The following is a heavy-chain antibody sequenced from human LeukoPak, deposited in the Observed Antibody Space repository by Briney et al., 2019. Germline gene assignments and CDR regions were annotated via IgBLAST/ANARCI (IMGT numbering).Heavy chain of an antibody. J-gene: IGHJ4*02. D-gene: IGHD2-15*01. CDR3: ARVSRRYCSGGSCYLDY. CDR1: GGSFSGYY. V-gene: IGHV4-34*01. Sequence: ASETLSLTCAVYGGSFSGYYWSWIRQPPGKGLEWIGEINHSGSTNYNPSLKSRVTISVDTSKNQFSLKLSSVTAADTAVYYCARVSRRYCSGGSCYLDYWGQGTLVTVSS. CDR2: INHSGST.